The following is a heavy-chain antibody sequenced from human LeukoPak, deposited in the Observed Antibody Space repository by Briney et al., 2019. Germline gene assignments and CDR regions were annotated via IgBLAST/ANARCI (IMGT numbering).Heavy chain of an antibody. CDR1: GYTLTELS. V-gene: IGHV1-24*01. Sequence: RASVKVSCKVSGYTLTELSMHWVRQAPGKGLEWMGGFDPEDGETIYAQKFQGRVTMTEDTSTDTAYMELSSLRSEDTAVYYCATGVLGGYNPIFDYWGQGTLVTVSS. CDR2: FDPEDGET. CDR3: ATGVLGGYNPIFDY. J-gene: IGHJ4*02. D-gene: IGHD5-24*01.